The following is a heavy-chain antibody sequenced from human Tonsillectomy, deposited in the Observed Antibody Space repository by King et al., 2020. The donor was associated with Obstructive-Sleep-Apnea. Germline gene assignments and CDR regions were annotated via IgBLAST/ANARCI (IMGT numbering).Heavy chain of an antibody. Sequence: QLVQSGAEVKNPGASVKVSCKASGYTFTDYYLHWVRQAPGQGLEWMGWINPNSGGTIFAQKFQGWLTMTRDTSISTVFLELSRLQCDDTAVYFCARGPATGGYDYWGQGTLVTVSS. V-gene: IGHV1-2*04. CDR2: INPNSGGT. J-gene: IGHJ4*02. CDR1: GYTFTDYY. D-gene: IGHD1-14*01. CDR3: ARGPATGGYDY.